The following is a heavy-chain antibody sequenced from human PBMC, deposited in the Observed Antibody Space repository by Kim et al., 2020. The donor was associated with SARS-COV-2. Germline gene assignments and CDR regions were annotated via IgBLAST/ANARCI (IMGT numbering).Heavy chain of an antibody. CDR2: IYYSGST. CDR1: GGSISSYY. V-gene: IGHV4-59*01. Sequence: SETLSLTCTVSGGSISSYYWSWIRQPPGKGLEWIGYIYYSGSTNYNPSLKSRVTISVDTSKNQFSLKLSSVTAADTAVYYCARDSGHDYGDTYGMDVWGQGTTVTVSS. CDR3: ARDSGHDYGDTYGMDV. J-gene: IGHJ6*02. D-gene: IGHD4-17*01.